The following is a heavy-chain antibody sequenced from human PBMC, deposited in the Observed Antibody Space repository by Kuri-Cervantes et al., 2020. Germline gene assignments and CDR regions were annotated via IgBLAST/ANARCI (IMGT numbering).Heavy chain of an antibody. J-gene: IGHJ4*02. CDR3: AIQGRKVVISYY. D-gene: IGHD3-22*01. CDR1: GYTFTSYD. CDR2: IIPIFGTA. Sequence: SVKVSCKASGYTFTSYDINWVRQAPGQGLEWMGGIIPIFGTANYAQKFQGRVTITTDESTSTAYMELSSLRSEDTAVYYCAIQGRKVVISYYWGQGTLVTVSS. V-gene: IGHV1-69*05.